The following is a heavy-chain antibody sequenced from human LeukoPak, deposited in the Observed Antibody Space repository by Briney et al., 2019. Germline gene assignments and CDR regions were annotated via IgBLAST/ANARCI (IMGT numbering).Heavy chain of an antibody. CDR3: ARGGSSWPLDY. D-gene: IGHD6-13*01. V-gene: IGHV1-8*01. CDR2: MNTNSGNT. J-gene: IGHJ4*02. Sequence: ASVTVSFKATGYTYTSYDIHWVRQATGQGLEWMGWMNTNSGNTGYTQKFQGRITMTRNTSITTAYVELSSLRSEETAVYYCARGGSSWPLDYWGQGTLVTVSS. CDR1: GYTYTSYD.